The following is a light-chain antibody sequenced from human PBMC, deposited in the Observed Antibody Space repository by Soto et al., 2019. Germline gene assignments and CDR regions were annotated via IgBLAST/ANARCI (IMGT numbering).Light chain of an antibody. Sequence: QSALTQPPSASGSPGQSVTISCTGTSSDIGFYNYVSWYQQHPGKAPKLMIYEVNNRPSGVPDRFSGSKSGNTASLTVSGLQGEDEADYYCSSYAGSNNLVFGGGTKVTVL. J-gene: IGLJ2*01. CDR1: SSDIGFYNY. CDR2: EVN. CDR3: SSYAGSNNLV. V-gene: IGLV2-8*01.